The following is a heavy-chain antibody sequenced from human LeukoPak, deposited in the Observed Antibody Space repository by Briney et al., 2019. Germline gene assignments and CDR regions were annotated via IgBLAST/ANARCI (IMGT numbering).Heavy chain of an antibody. CDR3: ARGSLVPAAILYYCYGMDV. CDR1: GGSISSGGYY. D-gene: IGHD2-2*01. Sequence: SQTLSLTCTVSGGSISSGGYYWSWIRQHPGKGLEWIGYIYYSGSTYYNPSLKSRVTISVDTSKNQFSLKLSSVTAADTAVYYCARGSLVPAAILYYCYGMDVWGQGTTVTVSS. V-gene: IGHV4-31*03. J-gene: IGHJ6*02. CDR2: IYYSGST.